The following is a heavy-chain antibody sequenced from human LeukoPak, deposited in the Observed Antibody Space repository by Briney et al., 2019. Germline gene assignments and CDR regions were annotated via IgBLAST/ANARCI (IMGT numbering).Heavy chain of an antibody. Sequence: SETLSLTCAVYGGSFSGYYWSWIRQPPGKGLEWIGEINHSGSTNYNPSLKSRVTISVDTSKDQFSLKLSSVTAADTAVYYCARVIFNIAAGFDYWGQGTLVTVSS. CDR3: ARVIFNIAAGFDY. D-gene: IGHD6-13*01. CDR1: GGSFSGYY. J-gene: IGHJ4*02. V-gene: IGHV4-34*01. CDR2: INHSGST.